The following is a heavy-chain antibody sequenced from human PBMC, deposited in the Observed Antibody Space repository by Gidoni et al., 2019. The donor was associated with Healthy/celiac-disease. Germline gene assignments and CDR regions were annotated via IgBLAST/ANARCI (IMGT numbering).Heavy chain of an antibody. J-gene: IGHJ6*03. CDR1: GFTFSRSW. D-gene: IGHD2-15*01. CDR3: ARDGYCSGGSCRYYYYYMDV. CDR2: IKEDESEK. V-gene: IGHV3-7*03. Sequence: EVQLVESGGGLVQPGGSLRLSCAASGFTFSRSWMSWVRQAPGKGVEWVANIKEDESEKYYVDSVKGRFTISRDNAKNSLYLQMNSLRDEDTAVYYCARDGYCSGGSCRYYYYYMDVWGKGTTVTVSS.